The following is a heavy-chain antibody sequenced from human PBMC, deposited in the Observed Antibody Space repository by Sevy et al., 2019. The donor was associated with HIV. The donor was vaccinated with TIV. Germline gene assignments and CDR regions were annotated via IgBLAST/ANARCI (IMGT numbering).Heavy chain of an antibody. D-gene: IGHD6-25*01. CDR1: GYTFTSYG. CDR3: AGGGYSCEGYYYYYMDV. CDR2: ISAYNGNT. V-gene: IGHV1-18*01. Sequence: ASVKVSCKASGYTFTSYGISWVRQAPGQGLEWMGWISAYNGNTNYAQKLQGRVTMTTDTSTSTAYMELRSLRSDDTAVYYCAGGGYSCEGYYYYYMDVWGKGTTVTVSS. J-gene: IGHJ6*03.